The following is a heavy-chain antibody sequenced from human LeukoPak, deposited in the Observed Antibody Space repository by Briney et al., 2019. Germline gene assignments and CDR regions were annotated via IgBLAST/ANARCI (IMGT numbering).Heavy chain of an antibody. CDR2: ISGSGGST. D-gene: IGHD3-22*01. CDR1: GFTFSSYA. CDR3: AKKGGTYYYDSSGYHFDY. V-gene: IGHV3-23*01. J-gene: IGHJ4*02. Sequence: GGSLRLSCAASGFTFSSYAMSWVRQAPGKGLEWVSAISGSGGSTYFADSVKGRFSISRNNSKNTLYLQMNGLRAEDTAVYYCAKKGGTYYYDSSGYHFDYWGQGTLVTVSS.